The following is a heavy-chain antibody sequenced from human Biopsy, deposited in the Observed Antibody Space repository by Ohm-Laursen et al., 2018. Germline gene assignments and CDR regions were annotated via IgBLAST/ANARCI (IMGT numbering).Heavy chain of an antibody. CDR1: GGSVSGYY. V-gene: IGHV4-4*07. CDR2: PYTSGDT. J-gene: IGHJ4*02. Sequence: GTLSLTCTVSGGSVSGYYWNWIRLPVGKGLEWIGRPYTSGDTNYNPSLKSRVSVSEDTSKNQFSLRLTSVTAADTAVYYCARGPKRLTGTSYFEDWGRGILVTVSS. CDR3: ARGPKRLTGTSYFED. D-gene: IGHD1-7*01.